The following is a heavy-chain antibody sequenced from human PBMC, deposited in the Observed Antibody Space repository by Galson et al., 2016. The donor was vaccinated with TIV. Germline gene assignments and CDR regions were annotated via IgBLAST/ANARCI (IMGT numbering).Heavy chain of an antibody. V-gene: IGHV1-2*02. CDR2: INANDGMT. Sequence: SVKVSCKASGSTFSDYYMEWVRQAPGRGFESLGWINANDGMTKFAQKFHGRVTLSRDTSITTVYMEMSGLTSDDTAVYYCARTGDFDYWGQGTPVTVSS. D-gene: IGHD1-14*01. CDR1: GSTFSDYY. J-gene: IGHJ4*02. CDR3: ARTGDFDY.